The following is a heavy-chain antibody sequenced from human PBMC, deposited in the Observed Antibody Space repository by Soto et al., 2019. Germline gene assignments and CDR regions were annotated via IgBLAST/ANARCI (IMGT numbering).Heavy chain of an antibody. CDR3: AYGYSYGSGND. CDR1: GYTFTVYY. D-gene: IGHD5-18*01. CDR2: INPNRGGT. V-gene: IGHV1-2*02. Sequence: ASVKVSCNASGYTFTVYYMHWVRQSPGQGLEWMGWINPNRGGTNYAQKFPGRVAMTRDTSISTAYMELSRLRSDDTAVYYCAYGYSYGSGNDWGQGPLVTVSS. J-gene: IGHJ4*02.